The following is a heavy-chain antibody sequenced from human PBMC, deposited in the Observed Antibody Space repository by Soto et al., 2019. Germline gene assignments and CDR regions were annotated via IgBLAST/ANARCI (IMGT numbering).Heavy chain of an antibody. J-gene: IGHJ4*02. Sequence: PSETLSLTCTVSGGSISSGDYYWSWIRQPPGKGLEWIGYIYYSGSTYYNPSLKSRVTISVDTSKNQFSLKLSSVTAADTAVYYCARALTMVRGLPVDYWGQGTLVTSPQ. V-gene: IGHV4-30-4*01. D-gene: IGHD3-10*01. CDR2: IYYSGST. CDR1: GGSISSGDYY. CDR3: ARALTMVRGLPVDY.